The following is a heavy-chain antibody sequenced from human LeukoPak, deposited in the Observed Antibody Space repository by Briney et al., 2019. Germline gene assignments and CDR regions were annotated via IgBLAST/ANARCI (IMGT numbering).Heavy chain of an antibody. CDR3: ARGLGSSGWYGNYYYYMDV. CDR1: GGSISSSSYY. V-gene: IGHV4-39*07. J-gene: IGHJ6*03. CDR2: IHYSGST. Sequence: SETLSLTCTVSGGSISSSSYYWGWIRQPPGKGLEWIGSIHYSGSTNYNPSLKSRVTISVDTSKNQFSLKLSSVTAADTAVYYCARGLGSSGWYGNYYYYMDVWGKGTTVTVSS. D-gene: IGHD6-19*01.